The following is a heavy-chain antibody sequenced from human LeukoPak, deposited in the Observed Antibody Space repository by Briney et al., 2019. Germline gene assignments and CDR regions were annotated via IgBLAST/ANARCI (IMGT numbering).Heavy chain of an antibody. CDR1: GFTFSNYG. D-gene: IGHD3-10*01. CDR3: AKETWFGEFNFDY. CDR2: ISYDGSNK. V-gene: IGHV3-30*18. J-gene: IGHJ4*02. Sequence: GGSLRLSCAASGFTFSNYGIHWVRQAPGKGLEWVAVISYDGSNKYYADSVKGRFTISRDNSKNTLYLQMNSLRAEDTAVYYCAKETWFGEFNFDYWGQGTLVTVSS.